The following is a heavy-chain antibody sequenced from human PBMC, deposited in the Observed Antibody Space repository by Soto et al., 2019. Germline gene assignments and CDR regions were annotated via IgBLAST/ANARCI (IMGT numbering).Heavy chain of an antibody. CDR1: GYTFTGYY. V-gene: IGHV1-2*02. D-gene: IGHD6-6*01. Sequence: QVQLVQSGAEVKKPGASVKVSCKASGYTFTGYYVHWVRQAPGQGLEWMGWINPNSGGTKYAQKFQEKVTMARGTFSSTAYMEKGRLRLDHKAEYFWAGSISAIWARPDYWGQGTLVTVSS. CDR2: INPNSGGT. CDR3: AGSISAIWARPDY. J-gene: IGHJ4*02.